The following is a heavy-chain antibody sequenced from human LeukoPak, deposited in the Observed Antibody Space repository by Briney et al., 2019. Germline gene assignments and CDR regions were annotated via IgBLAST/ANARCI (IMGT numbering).Heavy chain of an antibody. CDR2: IYYSGST. V-gene: IGHV4-59*08. CDR1: GGSIYSCY. J-gene: IGHJ5*02. Sequence: SETLSLTCTVSGGSIYSCYWRWIRQPPGKGLEWIGYIYYSGSTNYNPSLKSRVTISVDTSKNQFSLKLSSVTAADTAVYYCARHGGAYCGGDCYFIGRWGQGTLVTVSS. CDR3: ARHGGAYCGGDCYFIGR. D-gene: IGHD2-21*02.